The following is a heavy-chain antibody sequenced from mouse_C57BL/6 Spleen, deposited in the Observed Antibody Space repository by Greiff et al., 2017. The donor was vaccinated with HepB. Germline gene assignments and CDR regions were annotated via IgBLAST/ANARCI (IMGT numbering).Heavy chain of an antibody. D-gene: IGHD2-1*01. V-gene: IGHV5-17*01. Sequence: EVQLVESGGGLVKPGGSLKLSCAASGFTFSDYGMHWVRQAPEKGLEWVAYISSGSSTIYYADTVKGRFTISRDNAKNTLFLQMTSLRSEDTAMYYCARTGGNYFFAYWGQGTLVTLSA. CDR1: GFTFSDYG. CDR2: ISSGSSTI. J-gene: IGHJ3*01. CDR3: ARTGGNYFFAY.